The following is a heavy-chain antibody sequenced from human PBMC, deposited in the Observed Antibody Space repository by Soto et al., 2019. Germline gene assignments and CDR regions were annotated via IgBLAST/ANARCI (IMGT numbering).Heavy chain of an antibody. V-gene: IGHV1-24*01. J-gene: IGHJ5*02. CDR1: GYTLTELS. D-gene: IGHD5-12*01. CDR2: FDPEDGET. Sequence: ASVKVSCKVSGYTLTELSMHWVRQAPGKGLEWMGGFDPEDGETIYAQKIQGRVTITEDTSTGTAYMELSSLRSEDTAVYYCARERVVAKHNWFDPWG. CDR3: ARERVVAKHNWFDP.